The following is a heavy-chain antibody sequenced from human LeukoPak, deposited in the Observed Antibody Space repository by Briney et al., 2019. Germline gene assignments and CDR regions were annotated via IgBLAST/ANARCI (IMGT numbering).Heavy chain of an antibody. CDR3: AKGYSGPHH. D-gene: IGHD5-12*01. CDR1: GFTFSTYG. J-gene: IGHJ5*02. V-gene: IGHV3-30*18. CDR2: ISHDGTNK. Sequence: GGSLRLSCQPSGFTFSTYGMHCVSQAPGKGLEWVAVISHDGTNKHYADSVKGRFTISRDMSKNTLYLQMSGLRPEDTAVYYCAKGYSGPHHWGQGTLVTVSP.